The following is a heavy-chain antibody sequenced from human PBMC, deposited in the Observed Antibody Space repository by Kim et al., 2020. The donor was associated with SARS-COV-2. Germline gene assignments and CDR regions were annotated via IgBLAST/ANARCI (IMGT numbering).Heavy chain of an antibody. CDR2: IYYSGST. D-gene: IGHD2-15*01. CDR3: ASARSAVVPPEY. CDR1: GGSISSYY. Sequence: SETLSLTCTVSGGSISSYYWSWIRQPPGKGLEWIGYIYYSGSTNYNPSLKSRVTISVDTSKNQFSLKLSSVTAADTAVYYCASARSAVVPPEYWGQGTLVTVSS. V-gene: IGHV4-59*13. J-gene: IGHJ4*02.